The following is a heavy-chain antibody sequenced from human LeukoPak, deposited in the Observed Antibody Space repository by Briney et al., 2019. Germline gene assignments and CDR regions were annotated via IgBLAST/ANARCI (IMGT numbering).Heavy chain of an antibody. Sequence: GGSLRLSCPASGNTASREYMNCSRQAPGKGLEWVSVIYSGGGRTYYADSVKGRFTISRDNSKNTLYLQMNSLRAEDTAVYYCARDTRLTDDSGSYCLDYWGQGILVTVSS. CDR3: ARDTRLTDDSGSYCLDY. V-gene: IGHV3-53*01. CDR2: IYSGGGRT. CDR1: GNTASREY. J-gene: IGHJ4*02. D-gene: IGHD3-10*01.